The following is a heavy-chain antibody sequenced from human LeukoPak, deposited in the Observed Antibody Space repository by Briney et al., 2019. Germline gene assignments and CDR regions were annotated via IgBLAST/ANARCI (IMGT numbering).Heavy chain of an antibody. CDR3: ARGRQWLMFVFDY. J-gene: IGHJ4*02. D-gene: IGHD5-12*01. Sequence: GGSLRLSCAASGFTFSIYSMNWVRQAPGKGLEWVSSISSSSSYIYYADSVKGRFTISRDNAKNSLYLQMNSLRAEDTAVYYCARGRQWLMFVFDYWGQGTLVTVSS. CDR1: GFTFSIYS. CDR2: ISSSSSYI. V-gene: IGHV3-21*01.